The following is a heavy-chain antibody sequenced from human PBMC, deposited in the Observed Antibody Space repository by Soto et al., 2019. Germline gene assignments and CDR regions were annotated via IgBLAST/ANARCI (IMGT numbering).Heavy chain of an antibody. Sequence: QVQLQESGPGLVKPSQTLSLTCTVSGDSIRSGGYYWTWIRQYPGKGLEWIGYIYYSGSTYYNPSLNSRVTISVDTSKNQYSLKLTSVTAADTAVYYCARDTCSSTRCYWYYFDYWGQGTLVTVSS. CDR2: IYYSGST. D-gene: IGHD2-2*01. J-gene: IGHJ4*02. CDR1: GDSIRSGGYY. V-gene: IGHV4-31*03. CDR3: ARDTCSSTRCYWYYFDY.